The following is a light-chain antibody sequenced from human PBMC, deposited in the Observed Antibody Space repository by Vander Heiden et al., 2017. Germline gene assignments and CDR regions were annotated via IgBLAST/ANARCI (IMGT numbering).Light chain of an antibody. CDR2: GVS. CDR1: QSVSTR. J-gene: IGKJ2*01. CDR3: RECNHWPPMYT. Sequence: EIVLTQSPATLSVSPGERATLSCRSSQSVSTRLAWYQQKPGQAPRLLIYGVSTRAACIPAKFTGSECRTEVTLTISSLQSEDFAEYYCRECNHWPPMYTFGPGTKLEIK. V-gene: IGKV3-15*01.